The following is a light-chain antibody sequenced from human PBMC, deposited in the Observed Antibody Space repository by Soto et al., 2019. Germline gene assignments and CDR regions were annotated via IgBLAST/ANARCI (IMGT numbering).Light chain of an antibody. CDR3: QPYNTWPPIA. CDR2: GGF. J-gene: IGKJ5*01. Sequence: ETVMSQSPATLSVSPGEGATLSCRVSQTVSSNFAWYTQKPGRAPRLLIYGGFTRATGIPARFSGSGSGTDFTLTISSLQSEDFAVYYCQPYNTWPPIAFGQGTLVEIK. CDR1: QTVSSN. V-gene: IGKV3-15*01.